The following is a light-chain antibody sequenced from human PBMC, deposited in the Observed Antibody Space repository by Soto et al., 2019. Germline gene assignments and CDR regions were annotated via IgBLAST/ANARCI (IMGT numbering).Light chain of an antibody. J-gene: IGKJ1*01. CDR1: QSVSSTY. CDR2: DAS. Sequence: EIVLTQSPGTLSLSPGERATLSCRASQSVSSTYLTWYHQKTGQAPRLLIYDASRRATGIPDRFSGSGSGTDFSLTISRLEPEDGAVYYGQQYGSSSRTFGQGTKVDI. V-gene: IGKV3-20*01. CDR3: QQYGSSSRT.